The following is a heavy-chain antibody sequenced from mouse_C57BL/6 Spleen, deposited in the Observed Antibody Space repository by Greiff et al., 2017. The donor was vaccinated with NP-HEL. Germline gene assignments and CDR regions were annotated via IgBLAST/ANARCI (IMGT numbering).Heavy chain of an antibody. J-gene: IGHJ1*03. CDR1: GFNIKNTY. V-gene: IGHV14-3*01. Sequence: EVKLQESVAELVRPGASVKLSCTASGFNIKNTYMHWVKQRPEQGLEWIGRIDPANGNTKYAPKFQGKATITADPSSNTAYLQLSSLTSEDTAIYYCARRGYASYWYFDVWGTGTTVTVSS. D-gene: IGHD3-1*01. CDR2: IDPANGNT. CDR3: ARRGYASYWYFDV.